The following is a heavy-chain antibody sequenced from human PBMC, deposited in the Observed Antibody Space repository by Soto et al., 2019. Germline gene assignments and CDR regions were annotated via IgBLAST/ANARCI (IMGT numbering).Heavy chain of an antibody. D-gene: IGHD4-17*01. CDR3: AKDNHDYGGNSYFDY. J-gene: IGHJ4*02. CDR1: GFTFSSYS. CDR2: ISSSSSYI. V-gene: IGHV3-21*04. Sequence: GGSLRLSCAASGFTFSSYSMNWVRQAPGKGLEWVSSISSSSSYIYYADSVKGRFTISRDNSKNTLYLQMNSLRAEDTAVYYCAKDNHDYGGNSYFDYWGQGTLVTVSS.